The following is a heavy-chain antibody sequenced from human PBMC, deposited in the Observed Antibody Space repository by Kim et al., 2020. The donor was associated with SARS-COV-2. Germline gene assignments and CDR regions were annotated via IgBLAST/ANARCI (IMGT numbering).Heavy chain of an antibody. D-gene: IGHD4-17*01. J-gene: IGHJ4*02. V-gene: IGHV3-15*01. Sequence: GGSLRLSCAVSGFTFSNSWMSWVRQAPGKGLEWVGGIKSKTDGGTIGYAAPGNSRFTITRDDSKNTLYLQMKSLKSEDTAVYYCTLPGRGDPPGFDYWGQGTLVTVSS. CDR2: IKSKTDGGTI. CDR3: TLPGRGDPPGFDY. CDR1: GFTFSNSW.